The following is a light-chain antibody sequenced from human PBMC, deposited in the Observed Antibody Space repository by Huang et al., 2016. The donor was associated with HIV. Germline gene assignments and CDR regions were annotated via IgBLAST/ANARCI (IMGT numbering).Light chain of an antibody. Sequence: EIVLTQSPATLSVSPGERVTLSCRASQRIRSNLAWFQQKPGQAPRLLIYDGSTRGTCVPARFSGRASGKAFTLTISSLQSEDLGVYFCHQYNKWHSFGQGTKLDI. CDR2: DGS. CDR3: HQYNKWHS. CDR1: QRIRSN. J-gene: IGKJ2*01. V-gene: IGKV3-15*01.